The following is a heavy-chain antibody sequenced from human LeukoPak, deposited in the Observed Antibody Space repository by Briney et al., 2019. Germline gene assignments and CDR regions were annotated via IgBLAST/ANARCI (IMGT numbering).Heavy chain of an antibody. CDR3: AREISSGLVDY. CDR1: GFTFTSAW. J-gene: IGHJ4*02. V-gene: IGHV3-21*01. D-gene: IGHD6-19*01. Sequence: GGSLRLSCVVSGFTFTSAWMTWVRQAPGKGLEWVSSISSSSSYIYYADSVKGRFTISRDNAKNSLYLQMNSLRAEDTAVYYCAREISSGLVDYWGQGTLVTVSS. CDR2: ISSSSSYI.